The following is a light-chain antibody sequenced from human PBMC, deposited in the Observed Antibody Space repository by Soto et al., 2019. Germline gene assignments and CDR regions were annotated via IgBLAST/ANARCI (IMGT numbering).Light chain of an antibody. CDR1: QSINSNY. V-gene: IGKV3-20*01. Sequence: ETVLTQSPGTLSLSPGEGATLSCRASQSINSNYLAWYQQKPGQRPRVLIYGASSRATGIPDRFSGSGSGTDFPLTISRLEPEDFAVYFCKQYENSPRTFGQGTKVDIK. CDR2: GAS. J-gene: IGKJ1*01. CDR3: KQYENSPRT.